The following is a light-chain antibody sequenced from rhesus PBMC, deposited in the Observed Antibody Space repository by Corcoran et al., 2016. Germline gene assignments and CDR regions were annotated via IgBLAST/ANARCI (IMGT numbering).Light chain of an antibody. CDR2: EAA. V-gene: IGKV1-21*01. CDR1: QGITND. Sequence: DIQMTQSPSSLPASVGDRVTITCRASQGITNDLAWYQQKPGETPKLLIYEAASLQSGIPSRVSGSGSGTDFTLPISSLQSEDFATYSVQHYYSAPPTFGHGTKVEIK. J-gene: IGKJ1*01. CDR3: QHYYSAPPT.